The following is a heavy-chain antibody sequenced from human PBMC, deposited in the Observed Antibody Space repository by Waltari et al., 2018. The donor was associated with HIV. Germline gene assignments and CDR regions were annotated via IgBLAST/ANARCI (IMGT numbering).Heavy chain of an antibody. J-gene: IGHJ4*02. D-gene: IGHD6-13*01. CDR2: IYPGDSDT. CDR3: ATSGYSSSGAGFDY. V-gene: IGHV5-51*01. Sequence: QMPGKGLEWMGIIYPGDSDTRYSPSFQGQVTISADKSISTAYLQWSSLKASDTAMYYCATSGYSSSGAGFDYWGQGTLVTVSS.